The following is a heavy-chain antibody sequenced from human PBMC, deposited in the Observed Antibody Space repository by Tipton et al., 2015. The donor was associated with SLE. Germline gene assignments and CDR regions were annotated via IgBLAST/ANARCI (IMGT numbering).Heavy chain of an antibody. Sequence: TLSLTCTVSGGSTGGSYWSWIRQTPGKGLEWIGFIHDTGTTNYNPSLESRLTISLGTSRNQFSLRLTSVTAADTAVYFCARVTQGHSGYEWAGFFDSWGQGTLVTVSS. CDR1: GGSTGGSY. D-gene: IGHD5-12*01. J-gene: IGHJ4*02. CDR3: ARVTQGHSGYEWAGFFDS. CDR2: IHDTGTT. V-gene: IGHV4-59*12.